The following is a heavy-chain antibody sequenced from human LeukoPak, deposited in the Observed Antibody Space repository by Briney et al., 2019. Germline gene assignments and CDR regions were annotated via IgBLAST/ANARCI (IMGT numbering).Heavy chain of an antibody. J-gene: IGHJ4*02. D-gene: IGHD4/OR15-4a*01. CDR2: INPNTGGT. CDR1: GYTFTGYF. CDR3: ASGDYGDPPLNY. V-gene: IGHV1-2*02. Sequence: ASVTVSCKASGYTFTGYFVHWVRQAPGQGLQGMGWINPNTGGTNYAQKFQGRVTMTRDTSISTAYMELSRLRSDDTAVYYCASGDYGDPPLNYWGQGTLVTVSS.